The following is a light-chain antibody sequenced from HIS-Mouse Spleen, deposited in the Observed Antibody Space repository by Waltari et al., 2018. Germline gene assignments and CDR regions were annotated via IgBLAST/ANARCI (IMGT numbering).Light chain of an antibody. Sequence: QSALTQPPSVSGSPGQSVTISCTGTISDVCSYNRASWYQQPPGTAPKLMIYEVSNRPSGVPDRFSGSKSGNTASLTISGLQDEDEADYYCSSYTSSSTVFGTGTKVTVL. J-gene: IGLJ1*01. V-gene: IGLV2-18*02. CDR1: ISDVCSYNR. CDR3: SSYTSSSTV. CDR2: EVS.